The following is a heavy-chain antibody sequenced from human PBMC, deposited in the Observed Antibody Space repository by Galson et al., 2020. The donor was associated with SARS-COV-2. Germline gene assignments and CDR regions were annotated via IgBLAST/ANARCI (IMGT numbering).Heavy chain of an antibody. Sequence: ASVPVSCKASGYTFPNYDLNWVRQATREGLEWMGWMNPKSGNTGYVQKFQGRVTMTRDTSTSTAYMELSSLRFEDTAVYYCARVWERGFSYGNWFDPWGQGTLVTVSS. V-gene: IGHV1-8*01. J-gene: IGHJ5*02. CDR1: GYTFPNYD. D-gene: IGHD5-18*01. CDR3: ARVWERGFSYGNWFDP. CDR2: MNPKSGNT.